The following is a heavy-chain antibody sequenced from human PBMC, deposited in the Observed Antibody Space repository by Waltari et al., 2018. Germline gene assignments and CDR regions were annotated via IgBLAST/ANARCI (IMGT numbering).Heavy chain of an antibody. D-gene: IGHD2-21*02. Sequence: QLQLQESGPGLVKPSETLSLTCTVSGASIRSSSYYWGWIRQPPGKGLEWIGSIYYSGSTYYNPSLKSRVTISVDTSKNQFSLKLSSVTAADTAVYYCARQGGSKRPVTAIPFDYWGQGTLVTVSS. CDR1: GASIRSSSYY. J-gene: IGHJ4*02. CDR2: IYYSGST. CDR3: ARQGGSKRPVTAIPFDY. V-gene: IGHV4-39*01.